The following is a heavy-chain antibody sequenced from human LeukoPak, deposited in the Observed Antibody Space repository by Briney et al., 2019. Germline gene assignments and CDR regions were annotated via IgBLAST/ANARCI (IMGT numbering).Heavy chain of an antibody. J-gene: IGHJ4*02. CDR1: GFTFSSYS. Sequence: AGGSLGLSCAASGFTFSSYSMNWVRQAPGKGLEWVSSISSSSSYIYYADSVKGRFTISRDNAKNSVDLQMNSLRAEDTAVYYCARVTAAGTFDYWGQGTLVTVSS. CDR2: ISSSSSYI. V-gene: IGHV3-21*01. D-gene: IGHD6-13*01. CDR3: ARVTAAGTFDY.